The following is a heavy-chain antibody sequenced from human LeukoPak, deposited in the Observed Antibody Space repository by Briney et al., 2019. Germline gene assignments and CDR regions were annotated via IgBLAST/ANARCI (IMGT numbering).Heavy chain of an antibody. Sequence: SQTLSLTCAISGDSVSSNSATWNWIRQSPSRGLEWLGRTYYKSKWYNEYAVSVKSRITINPDTSKNQFSLQLNSVTPEDTAVYYCATGAGVLKTALAIWGQGTMDIVSS. J-gene: IGHJ3*02. CDR2: TYYKSKWYN. CDR3: ATGAGVLKTALAI. CDR1: GDSVSSNSAT. D-gene: IGHD3-10*01. V-gene: IGHV6-1*01.